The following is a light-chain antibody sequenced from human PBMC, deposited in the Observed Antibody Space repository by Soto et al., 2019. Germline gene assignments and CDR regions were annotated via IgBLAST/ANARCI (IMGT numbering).Light chain of an antibody. Sequence: QMTPSPSSVSTSILDPVTITYRASQDINVYLNWYQQKPGEVPKLLIYSASTLHSGVPSRFTGSGSETDFTLTIRSLQPEDFATYYCQHGYVAPYSFGQGT. V-gene: IGKV1-39*01. CDR3: QHGYVAPYS. CDR2: SAS. J-gene: IGKJ2*03. CDR1: QDINVY.